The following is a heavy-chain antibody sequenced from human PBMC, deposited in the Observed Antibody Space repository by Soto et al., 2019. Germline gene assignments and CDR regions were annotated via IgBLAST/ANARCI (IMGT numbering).Heavy chain of an antibody. J-gene: IGHJ4*02. CDR2: IIPFFNTP. CDR3: ARESAYGGNPLAVDY. V-gene: IGHV1-69*01. D-gene: IGHD1-26*01. Sequence: QEQLVQSGAEVKKPGSSVKVSCKASGDTFSSYAISWVRQAPGQGLDWMGGIIPFFNTPNYAQKFQGRVTITADESTSTAYMELSSLRSEDTATYYCARESAYGGNPLAVDYWGQGTLVTVSS. CDR1: GDTFSSYA.